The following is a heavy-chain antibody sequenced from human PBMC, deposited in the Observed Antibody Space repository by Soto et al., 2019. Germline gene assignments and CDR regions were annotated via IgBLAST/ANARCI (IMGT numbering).Heavy chain of an antibody. V-gene: IGHV4-30-4*01. CDR2: ISYSGST. Sequence: QVQLQESGPGLVKPSQTLSLTCTVSGGSISSGDYYWSWIRQPPGKALEWIGYISYSGSTYYNPSLKSRVTISVDTSKNQCSLKLSSVTAADTAVYYCAGVGFGELLAHGMDVWGQGTTVTVSS. D-gene: IGHD3-10*01. CDR1: GGSISSGDYY. CDR3: AGVGFGELLAHGMDV. J-gene: IGHJ6*02.